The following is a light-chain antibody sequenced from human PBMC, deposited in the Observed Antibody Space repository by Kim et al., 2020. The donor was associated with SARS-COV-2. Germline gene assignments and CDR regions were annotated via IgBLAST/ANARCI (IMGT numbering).Light chain of an antibody. J-gene: IGLJ3*02. CDR1: SIDVGGYNL. CDR3: CSYAGSWV. CDR2: EGS. V-gene: IGLV2-23*01. Sequence: SPVQSITISCTGTSIDVGGYNLVSWYQQRQGKAPKLMIYEGSKRPSGVSNRFSGSKSGTTASLTISGLQAEAEADYCCCSYAGSWVFGGGTQLTVL.